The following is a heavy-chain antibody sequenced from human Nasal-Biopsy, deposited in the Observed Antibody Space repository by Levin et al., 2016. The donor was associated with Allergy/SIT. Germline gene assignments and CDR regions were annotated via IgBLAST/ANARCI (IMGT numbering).Heavy chain of an antibody. J-gene: IGHJ4*02. CDR1: GFSFSDHD. CDR2: IWFNGEYS. Sequence: GESLKISCAASGFSFSDHDMYWVRQVPGKGLEWVAVIWFNGEYSYYADFAKGRFTISRDNSQNTLFLEINNLRGEDTALYYCAKDRGVYCGGACPLVSWGQGTLVTVSS. CDR3: AKDRGVYCGGACPLVS. V-gene: IGHV3-33*02. D-gene: IGHD2-21*02.